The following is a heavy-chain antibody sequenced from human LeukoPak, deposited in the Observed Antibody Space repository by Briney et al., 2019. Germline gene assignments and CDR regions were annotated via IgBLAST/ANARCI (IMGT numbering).Heavy chain of an antibody. CDR3: ARATGKDILTGRKLDY. CDR2: MNPNSGNT. V-gene: IGHV1-8*01. J-gene: IGHJ4*02. CDR1: GYTFTSYD. D-gene: IGHD3-9*01. Sequence: ASVTVSCEASGYTFTSYDINWVRQATGQGLEWMGWMNPNSGNTGYAQKFQGRVTMTRNTSISIAYMELSSLRSEDTAVYHCARATGKDILTGRKLDYWGQGTLVTVSS.